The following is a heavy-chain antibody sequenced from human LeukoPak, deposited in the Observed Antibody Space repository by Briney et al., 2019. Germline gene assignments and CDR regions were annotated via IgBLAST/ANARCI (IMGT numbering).Heavy chain of an antibody. J-gene: IGHJ5*02. CDR1: GGSFSGYY. Sequence: SETLSLTCAVYGGSFSGYYWSWIRQPPGKGLEWIGEINHSGSTNYNPSLKSRVTISVDTSKNQFSLKLSSVTAADTAVYYCARMTGYPSNWFDPWGQGTLVTVSS. CDR3: ARMTGYPSNWFDP. CDR2: INHSGST. D-gene: IGHD3-9*01. V-gene: IGHV4-34*01.